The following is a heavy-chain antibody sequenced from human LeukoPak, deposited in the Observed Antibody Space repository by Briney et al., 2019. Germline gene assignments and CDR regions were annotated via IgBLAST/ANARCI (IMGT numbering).Heavy chain of an antibody. D-gene: IGHD3-16*01. Sequence: GGSLRLSCAASGFTFSTYWMHSVRQAPGKGLVWVSRTNSDGSTTSYADSVKGRFTISRDNAKNTLYLQMNSLRAEDTAVYYCARVATGSYHFDYWGQGTLATVSS. CDR1: GFTFSTYW. CDR3: ARVATGSYHFDY. CDR2: TNSDGSTT. V-gene: IGHV3-74*01. J-gene: IGHJ4*02.